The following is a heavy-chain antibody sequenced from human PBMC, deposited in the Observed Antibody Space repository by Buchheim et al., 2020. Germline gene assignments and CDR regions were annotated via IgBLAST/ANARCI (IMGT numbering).Heavy chain of an antibody. J-gene: IGHJ5*02. CDR1: GGSNSNSDSYY. D-gene: IGHD6-13*01. V-gene: IGHV4-39*07. CDR2: IYYGGST. CDR3: ARCATSSWEGWFTS. Sequence: QQQLQESGPGLVKPSETLSLTCTVSGGSNSNSDSYYWGWIRQPPGKGLEWIGSIYYGGSTYYNPSLKSRVTISVDTSKNQFSLKLSSVTAADSAMYYCARCATSSWEGWFTSWGQGT.